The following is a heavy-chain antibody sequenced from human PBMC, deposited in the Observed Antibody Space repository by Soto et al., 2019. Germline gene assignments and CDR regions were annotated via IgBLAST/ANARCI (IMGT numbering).Heavy chain of an antibody. Sequence: QLQLQESGPGLVKPSETLSLTCTVSGGSISSSSYYWGWIRQPPGKGLEWIGSIYYSGSTYYNPSIKSRVTISVDTSKNQFSLKLSSVTAADTAVYYCARLSSGSYHEIDYWGQGTLVTVSS. V-gene: IGHV4-39*01. CDR1: GGSISSSSYY. CDR2: IYYSGST. CDR3: ARLSSGSYHEIDY. J-gene: IGHJ4*02. D-gene: IGHD1-26*01.